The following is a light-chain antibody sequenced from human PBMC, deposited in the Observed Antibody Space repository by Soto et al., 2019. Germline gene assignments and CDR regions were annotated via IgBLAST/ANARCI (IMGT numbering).Light chain of an antibody. CDR2: GAS. Sequence: DIQMTQSPSSLSASIGDRVTITCRASQNIKRSSLNWYQQKPGKAPSLLIYGASSLQSGVPSRFSGSGSGTDLTLTITSLQPEDVGTYYCQETSSALWTFGLGTKVDIX. CDR3: QETSSALWT. J-gene: IGKJ1*01. CDR1: QNIKRSS. V-gene: IGKV1-39*01.